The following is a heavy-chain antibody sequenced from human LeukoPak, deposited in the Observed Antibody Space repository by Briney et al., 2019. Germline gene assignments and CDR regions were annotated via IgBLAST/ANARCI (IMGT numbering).Heavy chain of an antibody. D-gene: IGHD3-10*01. Sequence: GGSLRLSCEGSGFTFSNYWMGWVRQAPGKGLQWVANIKADGSEKYYVDSVKGRFTISRDNAKNSLYLQMNSLRAEDTAVYYCARHSGSGSYSPPDWGQGTLVTVSS. V-gene: IGHV3-7*01. CDR2: IKADGSEK. CDR3: ARHSGSGSYSPPD. CDR1: GFTFSNYW. J-gene: IGHJ4*02.